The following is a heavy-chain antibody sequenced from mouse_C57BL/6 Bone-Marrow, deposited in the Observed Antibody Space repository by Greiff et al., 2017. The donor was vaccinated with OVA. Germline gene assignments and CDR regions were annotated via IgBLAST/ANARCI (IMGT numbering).Heavy chain of an antibody. V-gene: IGHV1-80*01. J-gene: IGHJ1*03. Sequence: QVQLQQSGAELVKPGASVKISCKASGYAFSSYWMNWVKQRPGKGLEWIGQIYPGDGDTNYNGKFKGKATLTADKSSSTAYMQLSSLTSEDSAVYFCARRGITTVVDPLCWYFDVWGTGTTVTVSS. CDR2: IYPGDGDT. D-gene: IGHD1-1*01. CDR1: GYAFSSYW. CDR3: ARRGITTVVDPLCWYFDV.